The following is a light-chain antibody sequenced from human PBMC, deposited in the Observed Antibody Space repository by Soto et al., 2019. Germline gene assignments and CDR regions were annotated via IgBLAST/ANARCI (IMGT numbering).Light chain of an antibody. V-gene: IGLV2-11*01. CDR3: CSYAGSYTWM. J-gene: IGLJ3*02. CDR2: DVN. CDR1: SSDVGGYIF. Sequence: QAVLTQPHSVSGSPGQSVTISCTGTSSDVGGYIFVSWYQQRPGKAPKLMIYDVNKRPSGVPDRFSGSKSGNTASLTISGLQAEDEADYFCCSYAGSYTWMFGGGTKVTVL.